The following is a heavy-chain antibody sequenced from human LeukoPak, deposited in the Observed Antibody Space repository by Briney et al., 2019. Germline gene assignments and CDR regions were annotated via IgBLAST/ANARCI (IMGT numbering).Heavy chain of an antibody. V-gene: IGHV5-51*01. CDR2: IYPGDSDT. CDR1: GYSFTSYW. CDR3: ARRPSLMRGKVAGGMDV. D-gene: IGHD6-19*01. Sequence: GESLKISCKGSGYSFTSYWIGWVRQTPGKGLEWMGIIYPGDSDTRYSPSFQGQVTISADKSISTAYLQWSSLKASDTAMYYCARRPSLMRGKVAGGMDVWGQGTTVTVSS. J-gene: IGHJ6*02.